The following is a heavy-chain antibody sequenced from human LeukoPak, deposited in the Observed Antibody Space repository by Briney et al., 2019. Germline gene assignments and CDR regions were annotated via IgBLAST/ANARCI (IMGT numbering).Heavy chain of an antibody. CDR1: GGSFSGYY. D-gene: IGHD2-15*01. Sequence: SETLSLTCAVYGGSFSGYYWSWIRQPPGKGLEWIGEINHSGSTYYNPSLKSRVTISVDTSKNQFSLKLSSVTAADTAVYYCARPEGSCSGGSCYPGGFDPWGQGTLVTVSS. CDR2: INHSGST. CDR3: ARPEGSCSGGSCYPGGFDP. V-gene: IGHV4-34*01. J-gene: IGHJ5*02.